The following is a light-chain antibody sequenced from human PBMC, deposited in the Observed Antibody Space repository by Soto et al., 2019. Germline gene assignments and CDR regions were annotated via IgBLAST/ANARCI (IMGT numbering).Light chain of an antibody. V-gene: IGKV1-8*01. CDR2: AAS. CDR1: QGISSY. Sequence: AIRMTQSPSSLSASTGARVTITCRASQGISSYLAWYQQKPGKAPKLLIYAASTLRSGVPSRFSGSGSGTDFTLTISCLQSEDFATYYCQQYYSYPWTFGQGTKVDIK. J-gene: IGKJ1*01. CDR3: QQYYSYPWT.